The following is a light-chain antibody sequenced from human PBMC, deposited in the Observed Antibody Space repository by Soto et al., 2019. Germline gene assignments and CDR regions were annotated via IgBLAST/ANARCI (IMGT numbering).Light chain of an antibody. CDR2: DAS. CDR1: QDVSSK. V-gene: IGKV3D-15*01. CDR3: QQYIRWPLT. Sequence: EMVVSQSPATLSVPPGERDTLSCRTSQDVSSKLAWYQQKPGQPPSLLIYDASTRATGTPARFSGSGSGTEFTLAVSSLQSEDYALYFCQQYIRWPLTFGGGTKVDIK. J-gene: IGKJ4*01.